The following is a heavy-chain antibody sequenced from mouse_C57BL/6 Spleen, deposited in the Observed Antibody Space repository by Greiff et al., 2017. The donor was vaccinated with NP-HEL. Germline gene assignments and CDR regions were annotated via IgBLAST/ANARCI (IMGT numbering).Heavy chain of an antibody. CDR2: IHPNSGST. V-gene: IGHV1-64*01. J-gene: IGHJ3*01. CDR3: ARRGYYGSSLAWFAY. D-gene: IGHD1-1*01. Sequence: QVQLQQSGAELVKPGASVKLSCKASGYTFTSYWMHWVKQRPGQGLEWIGMIHPNSGSTNYNEKFKSKATLTVDKSSSTAYMQLSSLTSEDSAVYYCARRGYYGSSLAWFAYWGQGTLVTVSA. CDR1: GYTFTSYW.